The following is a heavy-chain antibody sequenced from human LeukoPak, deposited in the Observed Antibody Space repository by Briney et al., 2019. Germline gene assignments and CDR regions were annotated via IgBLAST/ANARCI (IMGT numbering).Heavy chain of an antibody. CDR3: GRAFDI. CDR1: GGSFSGYY. Sequence: SETLSLTCAVYGGSFSGYYWSWIRQPPGKGLEWIGKINHRGSINYNPSLKSRVTISVDTSKNQFSLKLSSVTAADTAVYHCGRAFDIWDQGTMVTVAS. V-gene: IGHV4-34*01. J-gene: IGHJ3*02. CDR2: INHRGSI.